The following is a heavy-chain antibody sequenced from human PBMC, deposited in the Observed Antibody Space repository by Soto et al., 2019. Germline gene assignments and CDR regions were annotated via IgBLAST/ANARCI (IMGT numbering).Heavy chain of an antibody. CDR2: IYYSGST. Sequence: SVPMPVTCTVASGYGINRDYYCIFISQPPGKGLEWIGYIYYSGSTYYNPSLKSRVTISVDTSKNQFSLKLSSVTAADTAVYYCARAIYGGNFFDYWGQGTLVTVSS. J-gene: IGHJ4*02. V-gene: IGHV4-30-4*01. CDR3: ARAIYGGNFFDY. CDR1: SGYGINRDYY. D-gene: IGHD4-17*01.